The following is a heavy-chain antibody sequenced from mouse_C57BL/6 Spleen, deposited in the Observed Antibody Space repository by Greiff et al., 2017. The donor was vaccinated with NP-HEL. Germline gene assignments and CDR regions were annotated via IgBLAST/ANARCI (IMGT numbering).Heavy chain of an antibody. D-gene: IGHD1-1*02. CDR2: ISSGSSTI. J-gene: IGHJ4*01. CDR3: AGGYAMDY. CDR1: GFTFSDYG. Sequence: EVQVVESGGGLVKPGGSLKLSCAASGFTFSDYGMHWVRQAPEKGLEWVAYISSGSSTINYADTVKGRFIFSRDNAKNILFLHMTSLKSEDKAMYYCAGGYAMDYWGRGTSVTVSA. V-gene: IGHV5-17*01.